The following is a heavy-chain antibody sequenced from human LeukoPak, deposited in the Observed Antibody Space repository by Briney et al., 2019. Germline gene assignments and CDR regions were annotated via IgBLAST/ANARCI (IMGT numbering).Heavy chain of an antibody. CDR2: INPNSGGT. J-gene: IGHJ4*02. CDR1: GYTFTGYY. D-gene: IGHD3-16*01. CDR3: ASSYVWGSPTGY. V-gene: IGHV1-2*02. Sequence: GASVKVSCKASGYTFTGYYMHWVRQAPGQGVEWMGWINPNSGGTNYAQKFQGRATMTRDTSISTAYMELSRLRSDDTAVYYCASSYVWGSPTGYWGQGTLVTVSS.